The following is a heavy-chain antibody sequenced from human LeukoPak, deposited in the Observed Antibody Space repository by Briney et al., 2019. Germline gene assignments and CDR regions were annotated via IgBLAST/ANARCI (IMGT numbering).Heavy chain of an antibody. J-gene: IGHJ3*02. CDR2: IYHSGST. CDR1: GGSISSYY. V-gene: IGHV4-59*12. Sequence: SSETLSLTCTVSGGSISSYYWSWIRQPPGKGLEWIGEIYHSGSTNYNPSLKSRVTISVDKSKNQFSLKLSSVTAADTAVYYCARSPLHEDAFDIWGQGTMVTVSS. CDR3: ARSPLHEDAFDI.